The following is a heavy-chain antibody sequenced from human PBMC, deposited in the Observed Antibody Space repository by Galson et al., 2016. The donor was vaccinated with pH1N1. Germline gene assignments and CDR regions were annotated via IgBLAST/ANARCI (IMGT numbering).Heavy chain of an antibody. D-gene: IGHD6-13*01. Sequence: SVKVSCKASGYTFTGYYIHWVRQAPGQGLEWMGWINPDSGSTTYAQNLLGRVTMTTDTYISPAFMEVNSLKSDDTAVYYCARVSSSIPFDPCGQATMVTVSS. CDR1: GYTFTGYY. CDR2: INPDSGST. CDR3: ARVSSSIPFDP. V-gene: IGHV1-2*02. J-gene: IGHJ5*02.